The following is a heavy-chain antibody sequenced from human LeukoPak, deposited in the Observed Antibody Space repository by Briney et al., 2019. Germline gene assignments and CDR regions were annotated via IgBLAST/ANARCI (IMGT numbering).Heavy chain of an antibody. CDR3: ARGRQRDYVWGSYRYTGAFDP. D-gene: IGHD3-16*02. V-gene: IGHV4-34*01. J-gene: IGHJ5*02. CDR1: GGSISSYY. Sequence: SETLSLTCTVSGGSISSYYWSWIRQPPGKGLEWIGEINHSGSTNYNPSLKSRVTISVDTSKNQLSLKLSSVTAADTAVYYCARGRQRDYVWGSYRYTGAFDPWGQGTLVTVSS. CDR2: INHSGST.